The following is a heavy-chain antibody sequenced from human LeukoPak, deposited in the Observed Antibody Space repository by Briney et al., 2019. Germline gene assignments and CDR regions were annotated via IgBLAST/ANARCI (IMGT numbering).Heavy chain of an antibody. D-gene: IGHD3-3*01. CDR2: IYTSGST. Sequence: SETLSLTCTVSGGSISSYYWSWIRQPAGKGLEWIGRIYTSGSTNYNPSLKSRVTMSVDTSKNQFSLKLSSVTAADTAVYYCARGPLITIFGVVTPFDYWGQGTLVTVSS. CDR1: GGSISSYY. J-gene: IGHJ4*02. V-gene: IGHV4-4*07. CDR3: ARGPLITIFGVVTPFDY.